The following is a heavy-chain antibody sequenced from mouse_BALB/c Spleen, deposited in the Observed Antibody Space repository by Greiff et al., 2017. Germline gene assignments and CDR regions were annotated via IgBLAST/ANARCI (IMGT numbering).Heavy chain of an antibody. V-gene: IGHV5-9-4*01. CDR3: ARDQYGNYAWFAY. CDR1: GFTFSSYA. J-gene: IGHJ3*01. Sequence: DVMLVESGGGLVKPGGSLKLSCAASGFTFSSYAMSWVRQSPEKRLEWVAEISSGGSYTYYPDTVTGRFTISRDNAKNTLYLEMSSLRSEDTAMYYCARDQYGNYAWFAYWGQGTLVTVSA. D-gene: IGHD2-10*02. CDR2: ISSGGSYT.